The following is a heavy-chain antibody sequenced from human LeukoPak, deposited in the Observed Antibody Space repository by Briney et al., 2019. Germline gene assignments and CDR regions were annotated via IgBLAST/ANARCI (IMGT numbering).Heavy chain of an antibody. J-gene: IGHJ4*02. V-gene: IGHV3-7*01. D-gene: IGHD4-11*01. CDR1: GFTFTTYW. Sequence: PGGSLRLSCVASGFTFTTYWMTWVRQAPGKGLEWVASIKQDGSEKYYVDSVKGRFTISRDNTKNSVYLQMDSLRAEDTAVNNCAREPPTNRDSSNYGNWGQGTLVTVSS. CDR2: IKQDGSEK. CDR3: AREPPTNRDSSNYGN.